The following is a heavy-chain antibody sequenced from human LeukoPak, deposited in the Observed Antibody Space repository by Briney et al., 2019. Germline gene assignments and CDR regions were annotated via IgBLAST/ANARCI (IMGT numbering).Heavy chain of an antibody. J-gene: IGHJ4*02. CDR3: AKGTGESDYYDSSGQFDY. CDR1: GFTFSSYG. V-gene: IGHV3-30*18. D-gene: IGHD3-22*01. CDR2: ISYDGSNK. Sequence: PGGSLRLSCAASGFTFSSYGMHWVRQAPGKGLEWVAVISYDGSNKYYADSVKGRFTISRDNSKNTLYLQMNSLRAEDTAKYYCAKGTGESDYYDSSGQFDYWGQGTLVTVSS.